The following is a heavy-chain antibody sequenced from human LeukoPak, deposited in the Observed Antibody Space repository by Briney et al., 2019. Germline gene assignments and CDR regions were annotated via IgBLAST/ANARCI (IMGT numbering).Heavy chain of an antibody. CDR3: ARHWDYGVDY. CDR2: ISSSSSYI. Sequence: GGSLRLSCAASGFTFSSYSMSWVRQAPGKGLEWVSSISSSSSYIYYADSVKGRFTISRDNAKNSLYLQMNSLRAEDTAVYYCARHWDYGVDYWGQGTLVTVSS. CDR1: GFTFSSYS. J-gene: IGHJ4*02. V-gene: IGHV3-21*01. D-gene: IGHD4-17*01.